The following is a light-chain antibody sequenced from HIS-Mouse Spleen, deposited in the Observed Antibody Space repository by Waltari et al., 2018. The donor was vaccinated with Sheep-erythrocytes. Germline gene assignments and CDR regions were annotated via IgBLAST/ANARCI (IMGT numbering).Light chain of an antibody. J-gene: IGKJ4*01. CDR2: AAS. CDR1: QSISNY. Sequence: DLQMTQSPSSLSASGGDRVTIPCRASQSISNYLNWYQQKPGKAPKLLIYAASSLQSGVPSRFSGSGSGTDFTLTISSLQPEDFATYYCQQSYSTPPTFGGGTKVEIK. CDR3: QQSYSTPPT. V-gene: IGKV1-39*01.